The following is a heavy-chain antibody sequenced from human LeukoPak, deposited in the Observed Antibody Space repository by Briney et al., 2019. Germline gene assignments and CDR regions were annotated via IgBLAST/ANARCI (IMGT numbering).Heavy chain of an antibody. CDR2: TDSAGNT. CDR1: GFTVANTY. D-gene: IGHD2-2*02. V-gene: IGHV3-53*05. Sequence: GGSLRLSCAASGFTVANTYMAWVRQAPGKGLEWVSVTDSAGNTYYADSVKGRFTMSRDTSENTLYLQMNSLKSEDTATYYCARDAYTTNWFYYWGQGTLVTVSS. CDR3: ARDAYTTNWFYY. J-gene: IGHJ5*01.